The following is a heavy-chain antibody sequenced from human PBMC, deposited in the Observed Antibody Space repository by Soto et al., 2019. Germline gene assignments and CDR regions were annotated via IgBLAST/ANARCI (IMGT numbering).Heavy chain of an antibody. D-gene: IGHD2-2*02. Sequence: ASVKVSCKASGYTFTGYYMHWVRQAPGQGLEWMGWINPNSGGTNYAQKFQGRVTMTRDTSISTAYMELSRLRSDDTAVYYCARGYCSSTSCHNSPYYYYGTDVWGQGTTVTVSS. J-gene: IGHJ6*02. V-gene: IGHV1-2*02. CDR2: INPNSGGT. CDR1: GYTFTGYY. CDR3: ARGYCSSTSCHNSPYYYYGTDV.